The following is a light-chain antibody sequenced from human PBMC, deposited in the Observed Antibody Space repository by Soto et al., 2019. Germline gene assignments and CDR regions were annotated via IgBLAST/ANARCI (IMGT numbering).Light chain of an antibody. J-gene: IGKJ2*01. CDR1: QSISSY. V-gene: IGKV1-39*01. Sequence: DIQMTQSPSSLSASVGDRVTITCRASQSISSYLNWYQQKPGTAPKLLIYAASSLQSGVPSRVSGSGSGTDFTLTISSLQPEDFATYYCQQSYSTPPTFGQGTKLEIK. CDR2: AAS. CDR3: QQSYSTPPT.